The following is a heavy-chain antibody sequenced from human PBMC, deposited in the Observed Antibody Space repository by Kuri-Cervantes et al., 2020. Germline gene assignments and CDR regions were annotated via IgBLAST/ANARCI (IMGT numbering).Heavy chain of an antibody. D-gene: IGHD3-22*01. CDR3: TRPTSDTSGRDWYLDL. Sequence: GESLKTPCAASGFTLSDSGLHWVRQASGKGLEWRGRLRGKAYNSATAYPASVTGRFTISRDDSRNSAYLQMNNLITEDTAVYYCTRPTSDTSGRDWYLDLWGRGTLVTVSS. CDR1: GFTLSDSG. J-gene: IGHJ2*01. V-gene: IGHV3-73*01. CDR2: LRGKAYNSAT.